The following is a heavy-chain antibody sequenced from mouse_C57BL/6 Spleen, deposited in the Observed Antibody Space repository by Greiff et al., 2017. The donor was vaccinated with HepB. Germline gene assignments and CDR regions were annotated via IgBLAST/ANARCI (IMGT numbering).Heavy chain of an antibody. V-gene: IGHV5-4*01. CDR1: GFTFSSYA. CDR3: ARAYITTGVAPDY. Sequence: EVQGVESGGGLVKPGGSLKLSCAASGFTFSSYAMSWVRQTPEKRLEWVATISDGGSYTYYPDNVKGRFTISRDNAKNNLYLQMSHLKSEDTAMYYWARAYITTGVAPDYWGQGTTLTVSS. J-gene: IGHJ2*01. D-gene: IGHD1-1*01. CDR2: ISDGGSYT.